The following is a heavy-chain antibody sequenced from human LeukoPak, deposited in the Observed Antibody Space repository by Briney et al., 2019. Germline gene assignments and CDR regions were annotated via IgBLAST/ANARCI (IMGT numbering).Heavy chain of an antibody. CDR3: ARVLVGAGAYFDY. Sequence: PSETLSLTCTVSGASISSYFWSWIRQPAGKGLEWIGSIYTSGSTNYNPSLKSRDTMSVDTSKNQSSLKLSSVTAADTAVYYCARVLVGAGAYFDYWGQGTLVTVSS. CDR1: GASISSYF. J-gene: IGHJ4*02. CDR2: IYTSGST. D-gene: IGHD1-26*01. V-gene: IGHV4-4*07.